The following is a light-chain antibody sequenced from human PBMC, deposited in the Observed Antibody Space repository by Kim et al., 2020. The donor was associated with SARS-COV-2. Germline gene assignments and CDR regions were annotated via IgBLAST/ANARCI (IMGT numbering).Light chain of an antibody. CDR1: QSVSSNY. J-gene: IGKJ2*01. V-gene: IGKV3-20*01. CDR3: QQYATSPYT. Sequence: EIVLTQSPGTLSLPPGQRATLSCRASQSVSSNYLAWYQQKPGQAPRLLMYGASGRAAGVPDRFSGSGSGTHFILTISRLEPEDFAVYFCQQYATSPYTFGQGTKLEI. CDR2: GAS.